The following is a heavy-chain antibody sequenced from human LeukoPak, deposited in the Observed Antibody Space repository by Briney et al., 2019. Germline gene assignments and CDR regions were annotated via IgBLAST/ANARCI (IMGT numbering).Heavy chain of an antibody. CDR3: ARARNGTLKY. CDR1: GFTFSHYA. J-gene: IGHJ4*02. D-gene: IGHD1-26*01. CDR2: ISYDGNHK. V-gene: IGHV3-30*01. Sequence: GGSLRLSCAASGFTFSHYAMHWVRQAPGKGLEWVAVISYDGNHKYYADSVKGRFAISRDNSKNTLYVQMNSLRAEDTAVYYCARARNGTLKYWGQGTLVTVCS.